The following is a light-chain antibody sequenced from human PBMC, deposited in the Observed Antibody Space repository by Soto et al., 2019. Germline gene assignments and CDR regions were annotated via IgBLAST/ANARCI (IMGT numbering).Light chain of an antibody. V-gene: IGKV1-33*01. J-gene: IGKJ4*01. Sequence: DIQMTQSPPSLSASVGDRVTITCQASQDITNHLNLHQHKPGEAPKLLIYDAFNFESEVPTRFSGSGYGTDFTFTIRSLLPEDVGTYYCQQHENLPLTFGGGTKVEIK. CDR3: QQHENLPLT. CDR1: QDITNH. CDR2: DAF.